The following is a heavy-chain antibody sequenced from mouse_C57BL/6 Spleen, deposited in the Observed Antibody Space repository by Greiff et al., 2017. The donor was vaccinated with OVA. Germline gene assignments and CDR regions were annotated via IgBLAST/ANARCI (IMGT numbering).Heavy chain of an antibody. V-gene: IGHV1-19*01. CDR2: INPYNGGT. J-gene: IGHJ2*01. D-gene: IGHD4-1*01. CDR3: ARGELGRNYFDY. Sequence: VQLQQSGPVLVKPGASVKMSCKASGYTFTDYYMNWVKQSHGKSLEWIGVINPYNGGTSYNQKFKGKATLTVDKSSSTAYMELNSLTSEDSAVYYCARGELGRNYFDYWGQGPTLTVSS. CDR1: GYTFTDYY.